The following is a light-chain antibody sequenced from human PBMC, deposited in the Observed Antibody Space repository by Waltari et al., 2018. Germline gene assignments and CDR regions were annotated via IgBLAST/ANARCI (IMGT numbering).Light chain of an antibody. CDR1: GSDVGPYNF. CDR3: SSYTTSTAPGV. Sequence: QSALTPPASVSGSPGHSITLSCTGTGSDVGPYNFVSWYQQHPGKAPHLIIYEVSERPPGVSNRFSGSKSDNTASLTISGLQAEDEADYYCSSYTTSTAPGVFGAGTKVTVL. J-gene: IGLJ1*01. CDR2: EVS. V-gene: IGLV2-14*01.